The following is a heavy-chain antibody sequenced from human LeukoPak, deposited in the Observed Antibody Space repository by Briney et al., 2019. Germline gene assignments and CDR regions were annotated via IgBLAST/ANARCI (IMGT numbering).Heavy chain of an antibody. J-gene: IGHJ6*03. D-gene: IGHD2-15*01. CDR3: ARGYCSGGSCYSYYYYNYMDV. CDR1: GYSISSDYY. Sequence: SETLSLTCTVSGYSISSDYYWAWIRQPPGKGLEWIGSIYHSGSTYYNPSLKSRVTISVDTSKNQFSLKLSSVTAADTAVYYCARGYCSGGSCYSYYYYNYMDVWGKGTTVTVSS. CDR2: IYHSGST. V-gene: IGHV4-38-2*02.